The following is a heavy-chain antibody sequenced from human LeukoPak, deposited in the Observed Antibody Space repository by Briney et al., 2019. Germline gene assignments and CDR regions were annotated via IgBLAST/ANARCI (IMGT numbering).Heavy chain of an antibody. D-gene: IGHD3-22*01. CDR1: GFTFSSYA. CDR2: ISSSSSYI. V-gene: IGHV3-21*01. J-gene: IGHJ6*02. Sequence: GGSLRLSCAASGFTFSSYAMSWVRQAPGKGLEWVSSISSSSSYIYYADSVKGRFTISRDNAKNSLYLQMNSLRAEDTAVYYCARGAPYYYDSSGYYGMDVWGQGTTVTVSS. CDR3: ARGAPYYYDSSGYYGMDV.